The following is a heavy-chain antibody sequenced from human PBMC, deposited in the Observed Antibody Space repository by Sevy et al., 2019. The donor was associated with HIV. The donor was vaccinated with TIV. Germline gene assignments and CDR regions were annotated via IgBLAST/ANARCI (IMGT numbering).Heavy chain of an antibody. CDR3: ARARGMPHYYYGMDV. D-gene: IGHD1-26*01. J-gene: IGHJ6*02. CDR2: IFPDDSDV. Sequence: GESLKISCKGSGYSFSTYWIAWVRQMPGKGLEWMGIIFPDDSDVRYSPTYQGEVTISADNSISTAYLQWSSLKASDTGTYYCARARGMPHYYYGMDVWGQWTTVTVSS. V-gene: IGHV5-51*01. CDR1: GYSFSTYW.